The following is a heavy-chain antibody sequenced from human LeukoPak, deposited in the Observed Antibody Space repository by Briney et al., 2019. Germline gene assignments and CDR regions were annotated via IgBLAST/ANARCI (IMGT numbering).Heavy chain of an antibody. J-gene: IGHJ4*02. D-gene: IGHD3-22*01. CDR3: ARGLGIYYYDSSGYYDY. Sequence: GASVKVSCKASGYTFTSYDINWVRQATGQGLEWMGWMNPNSGNTGYAQKFQGRVTMTRNTSISTAYMELSSLRSEDTAVYYCARGLGIYYYDSSGYYDYWGQGTLVTVSS. CDR2: MNPNSGNT. CDR1: GYTFTSYD. V-gene: IGHV1-8*01.